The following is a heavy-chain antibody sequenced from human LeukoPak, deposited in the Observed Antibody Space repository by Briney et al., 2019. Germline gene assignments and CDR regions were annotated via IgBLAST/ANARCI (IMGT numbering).Heavy chain of an antibody. CDR1: SASFIVYY. CDR2: NNLSGST. J-gene: IGHJ6*03. Sequence: SQALSLTRAVYSASFIVYYWSSIRHPPGKGLDWNWENNLSGSTNHNTPLKSRATLPVNTSKNHFSPKLSSVTAADTAVYDCARWVTYYNYMDVWGKGTTVTVSS. CDR3: ARWVTYYNYMDV. D-gene: IGHD2-21*02. V-gene: IGHV4-34*04.